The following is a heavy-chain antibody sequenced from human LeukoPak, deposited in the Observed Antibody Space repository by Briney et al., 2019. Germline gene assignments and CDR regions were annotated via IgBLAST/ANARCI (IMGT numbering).Heavy chain of an antibody. V-gene: IGHV3-7*01. CDR3: ANNGDYLRVPSDY. J-gene: IGHJ4*02. CDR1: GFTFSSYW. Sequence: GGSLRLSCAASGFTFSSYWMSWVRQAPGKGLEWVANIKKDGSEKYYVDSVKGRFTISRDNAKNSLYLQMNSLRAEDTAVYYCANNGDYLRVPSDYWGQGTLVTVSS. CDR2: IKKDGSEK. D-gene: IGHD4-17*01.